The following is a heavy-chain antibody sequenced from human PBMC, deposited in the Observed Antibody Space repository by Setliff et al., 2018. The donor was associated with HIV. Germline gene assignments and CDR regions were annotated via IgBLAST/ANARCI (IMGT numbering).Heavy chain of an antibody. CDR1: GGSIISYY. Sequence: PSETLSLTCTVSGGSIISYYWNWIRQPAGQGLEWIGRIYTSGSTNYNPSLKDRVTMSVDTSKNQFSLRLTSVTAADTAVYFCARDRGGRGGFDYWGQGTPVTVPQ. CDR3: ARDRGGRGGFDY. CDR2: IYTSGST. J-gene: IGHJ4*02. D-gene: IGHD3-10*01. V-gene: IGHV4-4*07.